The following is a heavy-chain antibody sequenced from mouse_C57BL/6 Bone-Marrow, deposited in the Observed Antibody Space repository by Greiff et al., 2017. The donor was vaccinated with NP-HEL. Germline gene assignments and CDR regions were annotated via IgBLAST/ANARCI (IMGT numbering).Heavy chain of an antibody. Sequence: LVESGPELVKPGASVKISCKASGYSFTDYNMNWVKQSNGKSLEWIGVINPNYGTTSYNEKFKSKATLTVDKSSSTAYMQLSSLTSEDSAVYYCARGQTLGFAYWGQGTLVTVSA. D-gene: IGHD3-3*01. J-gene: IGHJ3*01. CDR1: GYSFTDYN. CDR2: INPNYGTT. V-gene: IGHV1-39*01. CDR3: ARGQTLGFAY.